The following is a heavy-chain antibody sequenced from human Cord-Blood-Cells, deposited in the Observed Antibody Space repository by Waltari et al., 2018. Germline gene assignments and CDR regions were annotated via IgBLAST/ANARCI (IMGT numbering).Heavy chain of an antibody. CDR2: INPNSGGT. D-gene: IGHD3-10*01. V-gene: IGHV1-2*06. Sequence: QVQLVQSGAEVKKPGASVKVSCKASGYTFTGYYMHWVRQAPGQGLEWMGRINPNSGGTNYAQKFQGRVTMTRDTSISTAYMELSRLRSDDTAVHYCAEGGSGSYYNEYFQHWGQGTLVTVSS. CDR1: GYTFTGYY. J-gene: IGHJ1*01. CDR3: AEGGSGSYYNEYFQH.